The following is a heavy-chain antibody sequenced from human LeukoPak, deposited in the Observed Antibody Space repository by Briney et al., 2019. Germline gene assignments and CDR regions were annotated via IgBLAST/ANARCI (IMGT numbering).Heavy chain of an antibody. CDR2: IYSDGAT. CDR3: ARGHLRRAASWQHGDY. Sequence: GGSLRLSCAASGFTVRTNYMGWVRQAPGKGLEWVSVIYSDGATYYADSVKGRFTISRDSSKNMVYLQMNNLRAEDTAVYYCARGHLRRAASWQHGDYWGQGTLVTVSS. D-gene: IGHD3-16*01. J-gene: IGHJ4*02. CDR1: GFTVRTNY. V-gene: IGHV3-53*01.